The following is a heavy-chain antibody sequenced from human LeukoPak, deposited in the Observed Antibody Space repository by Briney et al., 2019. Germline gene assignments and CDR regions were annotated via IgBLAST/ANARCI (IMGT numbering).Heavy chain of an antibody. V-gene: IGHV3-53*01. CDR2: IYSVSGT. Sequence: GGSLRLSCAASGCAVSTKYMSWVRRAQGQGLEWVSLIYSVSGTYYADSVKVRFTISRDNSKNTLYLQMNNLRAEDTAVYYCARGGNSSTWYEFDYWGQGTLVTVSS. CDR3: ARGGNSSTWYEFDY. CDR1: GCAVSTKY. J-gene: IGHJ4*02. D-gene: IGHD6-13*01.